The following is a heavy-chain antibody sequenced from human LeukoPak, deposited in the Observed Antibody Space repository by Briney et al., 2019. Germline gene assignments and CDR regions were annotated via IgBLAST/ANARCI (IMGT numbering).Heavy chain of an antibody. Sequence: PSETLSLTCTVSGGSISSYYWSWIRQPPGKGLEWIGYIYYSGSTNYNPSLKSRVTISVDTSKNQFSLKLSSVTAADTAVYYCARVYRYYDSSGYYYYYYMDVWGKGTTVTVSS. V-gene: IGHV4-59*01. D-gene: IGHD3-22*01. CDR3: ARVYRYYDSSGYYYYYYMDV. J-gene: IGHJ6*03. CDR1: GGSISSYY. CDR2: IYYSGST.